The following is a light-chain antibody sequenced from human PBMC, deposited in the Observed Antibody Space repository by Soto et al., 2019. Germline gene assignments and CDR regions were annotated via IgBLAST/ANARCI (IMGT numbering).Light chain of an antibody. Sequence: EIVLTQSPGTLSLSPGERATLSCRASESVSTSYLAWYQQKPGQAPRLLIYGASSRATGIPDRFSGSGSGADVALTIIRLEPEDFAVYYCQQYGSVPLTFGGGTKVEIK. CDR2: GAS. J-gene: IGKJ4*01. CDR3: QQYGSVPLT. V-gene: IGKV3-20*01. CDR1: ESVSTSY.